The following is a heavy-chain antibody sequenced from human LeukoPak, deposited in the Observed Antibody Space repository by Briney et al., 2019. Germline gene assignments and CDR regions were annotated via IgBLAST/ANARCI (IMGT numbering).Heavy chain of an antibody. CDR3: ARSSYYYYYYMDV. V-gene: IGHV4-59*01. CDR2: IYYSGST. J-gene: IGHJ6*03. CDR1: GGSISSYY. Sequence: SETLSLTCTVSGGSISSYYWSWIRQPPGKGLEWIGYIYYSGSTNYNPSLKSRVTISVDTSKNQFSLKLSSVTAADTAVYYCARSSYYYYYYMDVWGKGTTVTISS.